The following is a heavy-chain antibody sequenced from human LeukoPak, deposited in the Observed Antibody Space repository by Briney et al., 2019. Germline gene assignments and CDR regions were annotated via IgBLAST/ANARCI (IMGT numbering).Heavy chain of an antibody. J-gene: IGHJ6*02. CDR2: ISYDGNPK. Sequence: GGSLRLSCTASGFTFSDFGIHWVRQAPGKGLDWVAGISYDGNPKYYADSVRGRFIISRDNSNNTLYLQLNSLRPDDTAVYYCAKVRGLYGRVFYAMDVWGQGTTVTVAS. CDR1: GFTFSDFG. V-gene: IGHV3-30*18. CDR3: AKVRGLYGRVFYAMDV. D-gene: IGHD2-8*01.